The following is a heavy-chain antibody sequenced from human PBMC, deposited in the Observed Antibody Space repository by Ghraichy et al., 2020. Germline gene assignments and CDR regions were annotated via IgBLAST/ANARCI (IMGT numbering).Heavy chain of an antibody. CDR3: ASAPYNWNAGAFDI. Sequence: SETLSLTCTVSGGSISSSSYYWGWIRQPPGKGLEWIGSIYYSGSTYYNPSLKSRVTISVDTSKNQFSLKLSSVTAADTAVYYCASAPYNWNAGAFDIWGQGTMVTVSS. V-gene: IGHV4-39*07. CDR1: GGSISSSSYY. CDR2: IYYSGST. J-gene: IGHJ3*02. D-gene: IGHD1-1*01.